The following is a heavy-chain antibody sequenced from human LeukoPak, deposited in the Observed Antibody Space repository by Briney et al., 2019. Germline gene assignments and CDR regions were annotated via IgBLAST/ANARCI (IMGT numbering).Heavy chain of an antibody. D-gene: IGHD3-3*01. J-gene: IGHJ4*02. CDR2: MNPNSGNT. Sequence: ASVTVSFKASGYTFTSYDINWVRQATGQGVEWMGWMNPNSGNTGYAQKFQGRVTITRNTSISTAYMELSSLRSEDTAVYYCARGRLAQTTYYDFWSGYYPLDYWGQGTLVTVSS. CDR1: GYTFTSYD. CDR3: ARGRLAQTTYYDFWSGYYPLDY. V-gene: IGHV1-8*03.